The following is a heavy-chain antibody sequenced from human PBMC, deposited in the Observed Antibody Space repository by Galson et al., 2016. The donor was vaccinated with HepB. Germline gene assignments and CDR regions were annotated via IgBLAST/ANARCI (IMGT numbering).Heavy chain of an antibody. V-gene: IGHV3-30*04. CDR3: ARVLRAPPYSSGWYYYYYGMDV. CDR2: ISYDGSNK. J-gene: IGHJ6*02. D-gene: IGHD6-19*01. Sequence: SLRLSCAASGFTFSSYAMHWVRQAPGKGLEWVAVISYDGSNKYYADSVKGRFTISRDNSKNTLYLKMNSLRAEDTAVYYCARVLRAPPYSSGWYYYYYGMDVWAKGPRSPSP. CDR1: GFTFSSYA.